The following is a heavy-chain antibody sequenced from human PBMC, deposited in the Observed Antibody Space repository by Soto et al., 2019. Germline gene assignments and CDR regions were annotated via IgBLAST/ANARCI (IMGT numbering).Heavy chain of an antibody. CDR2: ISPGGGTT. CDR3: ARGYYIYGYEYPLDY. Sequence: ASVKVSCKASGYTLTNFYIHWVRQAPGQGLEWMGVISPGGGTTTYAQNLQARVTMTTDASTSAAYLDLVHLGYQHTAVYYCARGYYIYGYEYPLDYWGQXTLVTVSS. V-gene: IGHV1-46*01. J-gene: IGHJ4*02. CDR1: GYTLTNFY. D-gene: IGHD3-3*02.